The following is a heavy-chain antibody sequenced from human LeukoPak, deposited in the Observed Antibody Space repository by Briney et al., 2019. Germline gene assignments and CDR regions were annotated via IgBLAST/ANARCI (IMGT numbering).Heavy chain of an antibody. CDR3: AEGGVTTTGDFDY. Sequence: QPGGSLRLSCAASGFTFSSYAMSWVRQAPGKGLEWVSAISGSGGSTYYADSVKGRFTISRDNSKNTLYLQMNSLRAEDTAIYSCAEGGVTTTGDFDYWGQGTLVTVSS. CDR1: GFTFSSYA. J-gene: IGHJ4*02. CDR2: ISGSGGST. D-gene: IGHD4-11*01. V-gene: IGHV3-23*01.